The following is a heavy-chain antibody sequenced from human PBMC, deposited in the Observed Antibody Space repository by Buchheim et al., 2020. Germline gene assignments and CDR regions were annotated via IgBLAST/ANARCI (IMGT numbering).Heavy chain of an antibody. J-gene: IGHJ4*02. Sequence: EVQLVESGGGLVQPGGSLRLSCIASGFTFSNFEMNWVRQAPGKGLEWVSYISSSGSTVYYADSVKGRFTVSRDDAKNSLYLQMNSLRAEDTAVYYCSRGPNTVTTPGDYGGQGTL. CDR3: SRGPNTVTTPGDY. D-gene: IGHD4-17*01. CDR1: GFTFSNFE. V-gene: IGHV3-48*03. CDR2: ISSSGSTV.